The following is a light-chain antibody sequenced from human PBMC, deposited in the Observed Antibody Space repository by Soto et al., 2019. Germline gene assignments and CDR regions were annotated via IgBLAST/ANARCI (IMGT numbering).Light chain of an antibody. Sequence: DIQMTQSPSSVSASVGDRVTITCRASQDISSWLAWYQHKPGKAPSLLLYAASSLQSGVPSRFRGSGSGTDFALTIAGLESEDFATYYCQQANSFPLTFGGGTKVEIK. CDR1: QDISSW. CDR3: QQANSFPLT. V-gene: IGKV1D-12*01. CDR2: AAS. J-gene: IGKJ4*01.